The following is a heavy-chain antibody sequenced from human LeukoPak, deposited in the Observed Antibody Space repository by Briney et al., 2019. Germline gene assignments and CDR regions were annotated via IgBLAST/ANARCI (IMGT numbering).Heavy chain of an antibody. J-gene: IGHJ4*02. CDR3: TKDQDFRLGSMDH. Sequence: GGSLRLSCGTSGFIFRTYAMTWVRQAPGKGLEWVSTITDIGDRAFYIDSVRGRFTISRDDSKNTLYLQMNSLRAEDTAVYYCTKDQDFRLGSMDHWGQGTLVTVSS. CDR2: ITDIGDRA. CDR1: GFIFRTYA. D-gene: IGHD7-27*01. V-gene: IGHV3-23*01.